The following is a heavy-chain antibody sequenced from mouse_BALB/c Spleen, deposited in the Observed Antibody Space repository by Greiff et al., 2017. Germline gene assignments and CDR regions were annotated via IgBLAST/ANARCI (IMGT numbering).Heavy chain of an antibody. J-gene: IGHJ2*01. V-gene: IGHV5-6*01. CDR1: GFTFSSYG. CDR3: AREGYGYYFDY. Sequence: VQLKESGGDLVKPGGSLKLSCAASGFTFSSYGMSWVRQTPDKRLEWVATISSGGSYTYYPDSVKGRFTISRDNARNILYLQMSSLRSEDTAMYYCAREGYGYYFDYWGQGTTLTVSS. D-gene: IGHD1-2*01. CDR2: ISSGGSYT.